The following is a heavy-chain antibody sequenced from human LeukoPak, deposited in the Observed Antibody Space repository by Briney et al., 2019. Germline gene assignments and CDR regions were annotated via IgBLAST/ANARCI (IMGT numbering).Heavy chain of an antibody. CDR2: ISGSGGST. D-gene: IGHD3-9*01. V-gene: IGHV3-23*01. CDR3: AKTSATGLRYFDWLLSAPDY. Sequence: GGSLRLSCAASGFTFSSYAMSWVRQAPGKGLEWVSAISGSGGSTYYADSVKGRFTISRDNSKNTLYLQMNSLRAEDTAVYYCAKTSATGLRYFDWLLSAPDYWGQGTLVTVSS. J-gene: IGHJ4*02. CDR1: GFTFSSYA.